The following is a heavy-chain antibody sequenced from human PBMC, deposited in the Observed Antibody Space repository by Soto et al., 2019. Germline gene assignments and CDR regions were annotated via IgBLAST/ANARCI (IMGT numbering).Heavy chain of an antibody. CDR2: IIPIFGTA. V-gene: IGHV1-69*06. CDR3: ESDIRGCGLGGNWFDP. Sequence: QVQLVQSGAEVKKPGSSVKVSCKASGGTFSSYAISWVRQAPGQGLEWMGGIIPIFGTANYAQKFQGRVTITADKSTSSGYMARRGMRLEDTAVDDCESDIRGCGLGGNWFDPWGQGTLVTVSS. D-gene: IGHD3-16*01. CDR1: GGTFSSYA. J-gene: IGHJ5*02.